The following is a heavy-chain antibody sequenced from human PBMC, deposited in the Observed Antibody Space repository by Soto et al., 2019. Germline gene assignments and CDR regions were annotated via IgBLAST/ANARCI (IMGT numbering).Heavy chain of an antibody. CDR2: IYYSGST. CDR3: ARVTSYDFWSGYYTALYNWFDP. CDR1: GGSISSYY. Sequence: SETLSLTCTVSGGSISSYYWSWIRQPPGKGLEWIGYIYYSGSTNYNPSLKSRVTISVDTSKNQFSLKLSSVTAADTAVYYCARVTSYDFWSGYYTALYNWFDPWGQGTLVTVSS. V-gene: IGHV4-59*01. D-gene: IGHD3-3*01. J-gene: IGHJ5*02.